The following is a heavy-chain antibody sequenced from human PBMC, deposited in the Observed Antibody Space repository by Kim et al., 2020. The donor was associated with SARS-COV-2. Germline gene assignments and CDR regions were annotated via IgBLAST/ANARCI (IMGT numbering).Heavy chain of an antibody. J-gene: IGHJ6*02. D-gene: IGHD3-9*01. V-gene: IGHV4-4*02. CDR1: GGSISSSNW. Sequence: SETLSLTCAVSGGSISSSNWWSWVRQPPGKGLEWIGEIYHSGSTNYNPSLKSRVTISVDKSKNQFSLKLSSVTAADTAVYYCARHSPLLVQHVLRYFGPPRPYYYGMDVWGQGTTVTVSS. CDR2: IYHSGST. CDR3: ARHSPLLVQHVLRYFGPPRPYYYGMDV.